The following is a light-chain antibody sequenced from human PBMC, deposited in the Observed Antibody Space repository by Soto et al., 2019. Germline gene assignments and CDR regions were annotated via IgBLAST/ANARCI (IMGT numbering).Light chain of an antibody. CDR1: QSVSSY. Sequence: EIVLTQSPATLSLSPGERATLSCRASQSVSSYLAWYHQKAGQAPRLLIYGASNRATGIPARFSGSGSGTDFTLTISSLEPEDSAVYYCQQRSDSWTFGQGTKVEIK. V-gene: IGKV3-11*01. J-gene: IGKJ1*01. CDR3: QQRSDSWT. CDR2: GAS.